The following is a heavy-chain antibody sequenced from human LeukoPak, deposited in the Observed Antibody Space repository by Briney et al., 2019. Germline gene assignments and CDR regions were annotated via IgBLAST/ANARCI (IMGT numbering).Heavy chain of an antibody. Sequence: SETLSLTCAVYGGSFSGYYWSWIRQPPGKGLEWIGEINHSGSTNYNPSLESRVTISVDTSKNQFSLKLSSVTAADTAVYYCARKVLRWYPFDYWGQGTLVTVSS. V-gene: IGHV4-34*01. CDR2: INHSGST. D-gene: IGHD4-23*01. J-gene: IGHJ4*02. CDR3: ARKVLRWYPFDY. CDR1: GGSFSGYY.